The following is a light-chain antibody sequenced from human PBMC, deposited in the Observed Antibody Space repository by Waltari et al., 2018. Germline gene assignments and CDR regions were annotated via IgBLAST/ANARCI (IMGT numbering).Light chain of an antibody. Sequence: QLVLTQSPSASASLGASVKLTCTLSSGHSTNVIAWLQKRPEKGPRYLMKVNSDGSHNKGDGIPGRFSGSSSGAERYLTISSLQSEDEADYYCQAGGHGTWVFGGGTKLIVL. CDR3: QAGGHGTWV. CDR1: SGHSTNV. J-gene: IGLJ3*02. V-gene: IGLV4-69*01. CDR2: VNSDGSH.